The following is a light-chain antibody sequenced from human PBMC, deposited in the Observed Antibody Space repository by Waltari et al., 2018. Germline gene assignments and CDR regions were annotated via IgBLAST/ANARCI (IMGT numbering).Light chain of an antibody. V-gene: IGLV4-69*01. J-gene: IGLJ3*02. CDR2: LNADGSH. Sequence: QLPEKRPRFLMKLNADGSHSRGAEIPDRFSGSSSGAERYLTISSLQPEDEADYYCQTGGHGTWVFGGGTKLTVL. CDR3: QTGGHGTWV.